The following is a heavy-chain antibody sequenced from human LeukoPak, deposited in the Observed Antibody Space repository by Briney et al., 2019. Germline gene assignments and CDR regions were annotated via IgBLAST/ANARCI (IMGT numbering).Heavy chain of an antibody. Sequence: PSETLSLTCPVSGGSISSGDYYWGWVPQPPGKGLEWIGYIYYSGSTYYNPSLKSRVTISVDTSKNQFSLKLSSVTAADTAVYYCARVGAPGSSGSNGVRAFDIWGQGTMVTVSS. D-gene: IGHD3-22*01. V-gene: IGHV4-30-4*08. J-gene: IGHJ3*02. CDR1: GGSISSGDYY. CDR3: ARVGAPGSSGSNGVRAFDI. CDR2: IYYSGST.